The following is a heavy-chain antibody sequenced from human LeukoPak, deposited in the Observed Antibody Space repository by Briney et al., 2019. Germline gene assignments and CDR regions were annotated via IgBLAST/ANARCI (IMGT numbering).Heavy chain of an antibody. CDR2: IYYSGST. CDR3: AGDSIAAAALYY. Sequence: SETLSLTCGVSGGSISSGGYYWNWIRQHPGKGLEWIGFIYYSGSTDYSPSLKSRASISVDTSKKRFSLKLSSVTAADTAVYYCAGDSIAAAALYYWGQGTLVTVSS. CDR1: GGSISSGGYY. J-gene: IGHJ4*02. D-gene: IGHD6-13*01. V-gene: IGHV4-31*11.